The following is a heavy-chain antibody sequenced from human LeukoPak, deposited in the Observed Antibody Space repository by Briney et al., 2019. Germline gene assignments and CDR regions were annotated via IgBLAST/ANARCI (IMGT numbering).Heavy chain of an antibody. CDR2: ITSSSSYI. Sequence: GGSLRVSCAASGFTFSSYTMNWVRQAPGKGPEWVSSITSSSSYIYYADSVKGRFTISRDNARNSLYLQMNSLRAEDTALYYCARDGDTVLTRGYYYYMDVWGKGTTVTVSS. V-gene: IGHV3-21*01. CDR1: GFTFSSYT. J-gene: IGHJ6*03. CDR3: ARDGDTVLTRGYYYYMDV. D-gene: IGHD4-23*01.